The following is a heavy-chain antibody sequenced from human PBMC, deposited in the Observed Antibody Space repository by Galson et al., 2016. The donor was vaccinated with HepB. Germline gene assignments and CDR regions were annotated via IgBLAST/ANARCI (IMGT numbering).Heavy chain of an antibody. J-gene: IGHJ6*02. V-gene: IGHV4-34*01. CDR2: INHSGNN. CDR3: ARVRPRRKRFIATRREPLDV. D-gene: IGHD6-6*01. Sequence: ETLSLTCAVYGGSFRGYYWSWIRQPPGKGLERIGEINHSGNNIYNPSLKSRATISGDTSKNQISLRLTSVTAADTAIYYCARVRPRRKRFIATRREPLDVWGHGTSVTVSS. CDR1: GGSFRGYY.